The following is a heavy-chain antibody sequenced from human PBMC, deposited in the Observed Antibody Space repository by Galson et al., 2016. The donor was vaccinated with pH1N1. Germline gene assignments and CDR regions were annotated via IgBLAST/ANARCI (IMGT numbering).Heavy chain of an antibody. V-gene: IGHV3-7*04. CDR2: IKQAGSVK. D-gene: IGHD6-13*01. CDR1: GCSFSTYY. Sequence: LRHCCAASGCSFSTYYLTWVGQAPRKGLEWVANIKQAGSVKYYVDSVTSRCTISRDNAKNALYPQMISLRAEDTAVYYCEGAIVAGDCYWGQGTLVTVSS. J-gene: IGHJ1*01. CDR3: EGAIVAGDCY.